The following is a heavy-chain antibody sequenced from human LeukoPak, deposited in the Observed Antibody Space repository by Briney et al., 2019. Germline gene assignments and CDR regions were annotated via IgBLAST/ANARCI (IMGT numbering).Heavy chain of an antibody. Sequence: ASVKVSCKTSGYTFTDYYMHWVRQAPGQGLEWMGWINPHSGGTNYAQKFQGRVTMTRDTSISTAYMELSRLRSDDTAVYYCAKVGGDSGRGWDPADYWGQGTLVTVSS. V-gene: IGHV1-2*02. CDR2: INPHSGGT. CDR3: AKVGGDSGRGWDPADY. J-gene: IGHJ4*02. D-gene: IGHD4-17*01. CDR1: GYTFTDYY.